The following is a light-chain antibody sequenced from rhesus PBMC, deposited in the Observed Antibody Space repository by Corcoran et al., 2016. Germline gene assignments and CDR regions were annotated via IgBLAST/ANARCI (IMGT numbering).Light chain of an antibody. CDR1: QDIRSY. J-gene: IGKJ2*01. V-gene: IGKV1-32*02. CDR3: QQSHSNPYS. CDR2: YSD. Sequence: DIQMSQSPSSLSASVGDRVTVSCRASQDIRSYLNWYQQKPGKAPKLLIYYSDSVRSGVPSRFSGSGSGTDFTLTISRLQPDDFATYFCQQSHSNPYSFGQGTKVEMK.